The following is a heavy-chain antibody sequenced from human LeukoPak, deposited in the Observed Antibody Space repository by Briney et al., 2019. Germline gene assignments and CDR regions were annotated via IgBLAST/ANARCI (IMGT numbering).Heavy chain of an antibody. CDR1: GFTFSSYS. CDR2: ISSSSYI. CDR3: ARVGGELRGDYFDY. J-gene: IGHJ4*02. D-gene: IGHD1-7*01. Sequence: GGSLRLSCAASGFTFSSYSMNWVRQAPGKGLEWVSSISSSSYIYYADSVKGRFTISRDNAKNSLYLQMNSLRAEDTAVYYCARVGGELRGDYFDYWGQGTLVTVSS. V-gene: IGHV3-21*01.